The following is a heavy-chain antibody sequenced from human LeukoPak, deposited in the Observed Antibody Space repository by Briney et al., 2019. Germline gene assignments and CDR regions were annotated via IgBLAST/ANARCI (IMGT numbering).Heavy chain of an antibody. J-gene: IGHJ5*02. Sequence: ASVKVSCKASGYTFTSYGISWVRQAPGQGLEWMGWISAYNGNTNYAQKLQGRVTMTTDTSTSTAYMELRSLRSDDTAVYYCAREGVRGDKNKDPTSFDPWGQGTLVTVSS. CDR2: ISAYNGNT. CDR1: GYTFTSYG. D-gene: IGHD3-16*01. V-gene: IGHV1-18*01. CDR3: AREGVRGDKNKDPTSFDP.